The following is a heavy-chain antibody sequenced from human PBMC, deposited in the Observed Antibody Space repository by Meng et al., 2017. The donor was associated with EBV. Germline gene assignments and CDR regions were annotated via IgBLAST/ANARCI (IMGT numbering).Heavy chain of an antibody. CDR1: GFSLSTGGAA. CDR2: VYWDDDK. D-gene: IGHD1-1*01. Sequence: QITLKASVPTWVKPTQTLTLTFTFSGFSLSTGGAAVGWIRQPPGKALEWLAIVYWDDDKRYSPSLKSRLTITKDTSKNQVVLTMTYMGPGDTATYFCAHRKNNWEVIEIDYWGQGTLVTVSS. V-gene: IGHV2-5*02. CDR3: AHRKNNWEVIEIDY. J-gene: IGHJ4*02.